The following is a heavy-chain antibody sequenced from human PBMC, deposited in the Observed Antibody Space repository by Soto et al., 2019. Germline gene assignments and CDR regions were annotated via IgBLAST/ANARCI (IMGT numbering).Heavy chain of an antibody. J-gene: IGHJ4*02. V-gene: IGHV4-31*03. CDR1: GGSISSGGYY. CDR3: ARGYDSSGYWSPAQYYFAY. D-gene: IGHD3-22*01. Sequence: PSETLSLTCTVSGGSISSGGYYWSWIRQHPGKGLEWIGYIYYSGSTYYNPSLKSRVTISVDTSKNQFSLKLSSVTAADTAVYYCARGYDSSGYWSPAQYYFAYWGQGTLLSV. CDR2: IYYSGST.